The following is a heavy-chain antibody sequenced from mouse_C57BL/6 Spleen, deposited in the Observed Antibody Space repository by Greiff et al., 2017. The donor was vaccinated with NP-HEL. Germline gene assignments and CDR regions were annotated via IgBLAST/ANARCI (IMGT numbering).Heavy chain of an antibody. D-gene: IGHD1-1*01. V-gene: IGHV5-4*01. CDR3: AREITTVVALDY. CDR2: ISDGGSYT. CDR1: GFTFSSYA. J-gene: IGHJ2*01. Sequence: EVKVVESGGGLVKPGGSLKLSCAASGFTFSSYAMSWVRQTPEKRLEWVATISDGGSYTYYPDNVKGRFTISRDNAKNNLYLQMSHLKSEDTAMYYCAREITTVVALDYWGQGTTLTVSS.